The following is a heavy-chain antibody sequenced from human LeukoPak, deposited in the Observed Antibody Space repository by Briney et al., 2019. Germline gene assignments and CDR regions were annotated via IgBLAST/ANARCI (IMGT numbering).Heavy chain of an antibody. CDR1: GFTFSSYE. D-gene: IGHD5-12*01. J-gene: IGHJ4*02. CDR2: ISTTGTII. Sequence: GGSLRLSCAASGFTFSSYEMGWVRQAPGKGLEWISYISTTGTIIYYADSVKGRFTISRDNAENSLYLQMNSLRAEDTAVYYCARDYSVMDIVASYFFDYWGQGTLVTVSS. CDR3: ARDYSVMDIVASYFFDY. V-gene: IGHV3-48*03.